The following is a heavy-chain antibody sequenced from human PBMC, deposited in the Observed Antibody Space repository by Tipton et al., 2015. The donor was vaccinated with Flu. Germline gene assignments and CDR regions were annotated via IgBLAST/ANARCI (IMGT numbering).Heavy chain of an antibody. Sequence: SLRLSCAASGFTFSSYAMSWVRQAPGKGLEWVSAISGSGGSTYYADSVKGRFTISRDNSKNTLYLQMSSLRAEDTAVYYCAKDWSHGSGSYVDVYFDYWGQGTLVTVSS. CDR1: GFTFSSYA. V-gene: IGHV3-23*01. CDR2: ISGSGGST. J-gene: IGHJ4*02. CDR3: AKDWSHGSGSYVDVYFDY. D-gene: IGHD3-10*01.